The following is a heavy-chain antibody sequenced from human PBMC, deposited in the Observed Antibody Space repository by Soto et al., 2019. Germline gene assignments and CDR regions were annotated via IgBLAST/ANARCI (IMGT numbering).Heavy chain of an antibody. V-gene: IGHV4-39*01. Sequence: QLHLQESGPGLVKPSETLSLTCTVSGGSISSSSYYWGWIRQPPGKGLEWIGNIYYTGITHYNPSLKSRATISFDTSKNQFSLNLNSVTATDTAVYYCARPARQDTVAGNYWGQGTLVTVSS. CDR1: GGSISSSSYY. D-gene: IGHD6-19*01. CDR2: IYYTGIT. J-gene: IGHJ4*02. CDR3: ARPARQDTVAGNY.